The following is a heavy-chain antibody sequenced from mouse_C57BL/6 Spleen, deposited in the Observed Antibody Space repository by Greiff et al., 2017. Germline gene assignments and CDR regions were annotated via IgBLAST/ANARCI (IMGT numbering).Heavy chain of an antibody. CDR2: IDPSDSYT. J-gene: IGHJ4*01. CDR1: GYTFTSYW. V-gene: IGHV1-59*01. Sequence: QVQLQQPGAELVRPGTSVKLSCKASGYTFTSYWMHWVKQRPGQGLEWIGVIDPSDSYTNYNQKFKGKATLTVDTSSSTAYMQLSSLTSEDSAVYYCARSLTGTRGAMDYWGQGTSVTVSS. D-gene: IGHD4-1*01. CDR3: ARSLTGTRGAMDY.